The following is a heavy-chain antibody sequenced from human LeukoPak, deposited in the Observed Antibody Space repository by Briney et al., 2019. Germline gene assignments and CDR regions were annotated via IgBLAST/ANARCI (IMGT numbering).Heavy chain of an antibody. Sequence: PSETLSLTCTVSGGSISSYYWSWIRQPAGKGLEWIGRIYTSGSTNYNPSLKSRVTISVDTSKNQFSLKLSSVTAADTAVYYRASGRITIFGVPTSWFDPWGQGTLVTVSS. CDR3: ASGRITIFGVPTSWFDP. J-gene: IGHJ5*02. CDR2: IYTSGST. V-gene: IGHV4-4*07. D-gene: IGHD3-3*01. CDR1: GGSISSYY.